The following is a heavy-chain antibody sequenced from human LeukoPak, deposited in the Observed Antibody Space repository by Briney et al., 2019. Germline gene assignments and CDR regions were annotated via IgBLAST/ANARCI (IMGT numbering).Heavy chain of an antibody. D-gene: IGHD6-13*01. J-gene: IGHJ3*02. CDR1: GGSISSYY. CDR2: IYTSGST. Sequence: ETLSLTCTVSGGSISSYYWSWIRQPAGKGLEWIGRIYTSGSTNYNPSLKSRVTMSVDTSKNQFSLKLSSVTAADTAVYYCARVRYSSSPDDAFDIWGQGTMVTVSS. V-gene: IGHV4-4*07. CDR3: ARVRYSSSPDDAFDI.